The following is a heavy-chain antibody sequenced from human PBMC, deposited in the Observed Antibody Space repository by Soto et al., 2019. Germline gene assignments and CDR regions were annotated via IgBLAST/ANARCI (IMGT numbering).Heavy chain of an antibody. Sequence: PGGSLGLSCAASGFTFGSYAMSWVRQAPGKGLEWVSAISGSGGSTYYADSVKGRFTISRDNSKNTPYLQMNSLRAEDTAVYYCAKCYYDFWSGYQTFDYWGQGTLVTVSS. V-gene: IGHV3-23*01. CDR1: GFTFGSYA. J-gene: IGHJ4*02. CDR3: AKCYYDFWSGYQTFDY. D-gene: IGHD3-3*01. CDR2: ISGSGGST.